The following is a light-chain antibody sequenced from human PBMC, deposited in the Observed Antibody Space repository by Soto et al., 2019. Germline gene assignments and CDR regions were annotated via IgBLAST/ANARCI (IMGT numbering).Light chain of an antibody. CDR1: SSDVGGYNY. Sequence: QSALTQPRSVSGSPGQSVTISCTGTSSDVGGYNYVSWYQHHPGKAPKLMIYDVSKRPSGLPDRFSGSKSGNTASLTISGLQAEDEADYSCCSYAGSYTVVFGGGTKLTVL. V-gene: IGLV2-11*01. CDR3: CSYAGSYTVV. CDR2: DVS. J-gene: IGLJ2*01.